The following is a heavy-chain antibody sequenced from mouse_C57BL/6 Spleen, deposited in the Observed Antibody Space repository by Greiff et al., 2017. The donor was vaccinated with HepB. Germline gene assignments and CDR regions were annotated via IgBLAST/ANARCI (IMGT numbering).Heavy chain of an antibody. Sequence: VQLQESGPELVKPGASVKISCKASGYAFSSSWMNWVKQRPGKGLEWTGRIYPGDGDTNYNGKFKGKATLTADKSSSTAYMQLSSLTSEDSAVYFCARGYGNDYWGQGTTLTVSS. CDR1: GYAFSSSW. CDR3: ARGYGNDY. J-gene: IGHJ2*01. D-gene: IGHD2-1*01. V-gene: IGHV1-82*01. CDR2: IYPGDGDT.